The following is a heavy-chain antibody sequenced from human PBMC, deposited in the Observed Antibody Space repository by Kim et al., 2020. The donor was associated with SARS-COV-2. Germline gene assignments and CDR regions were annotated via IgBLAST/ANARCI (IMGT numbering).Heavy chain of an antibody. D-gene: IGHD4-17*01. CDR1: GGTFSSYA. V-gene: IGHV1-69*13. CDR3: ARASCGYGDSTYVCFYYYGMDV. J-gene: IGHJ6*02. CDR2: IIPIFGTA. Sequence: SVKVSCKASGGTFSSYAISWVRQAPGQGLEWMGGIIPIFGTANYAQKFQGRVTITADESTSTAYMELSSLRSEDTAVYYCARASCGYGDSTYVCFYYYGMDVWGQGTTVTVSS.